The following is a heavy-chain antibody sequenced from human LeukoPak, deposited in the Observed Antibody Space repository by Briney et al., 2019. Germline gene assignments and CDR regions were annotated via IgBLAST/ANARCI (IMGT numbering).Heavy chain of an antibody. J-gene: IGHJ3*02. V-gene: IGHV3-21*01. CDR2: ISSSSSYI. CDR1: GFTFSSYS. Sequence: KPGGSLRLSCAASGFTFSSYSMNWVRQAPGKGLEWVSSISSSSSYIYYADSVKGRFTISRDNAKNSLYLQMNSLRAEDTAVYYCARDIAAAGYGAFDIWGQGTMVTVSS. CDR3: ARDIAAAGYGAFDI. D-gene: IGHD6-13*01.